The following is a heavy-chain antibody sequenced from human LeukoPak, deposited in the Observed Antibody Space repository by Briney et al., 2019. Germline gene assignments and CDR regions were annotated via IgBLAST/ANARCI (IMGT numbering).Heavy chain of an antibody. D-gene: IGHD3-10*01. CDR3: ARAGVNYGSGSYSYYYYMDV. Sequence: SETLSLTCTVSGGSISSYYWSWLRQPAGKGLEWIGRIYTSGSTNYNPSLKSRVTISVDTSKNQFSLILSSVTPATPAVYYCARAGVNYGSGSYSYYYYMDVWGKGTTVTVSS. CDR1: GGSISSYY. V-gene: IGHV4-4*07. J-gene: IGHJ6*03. CDR2: IYTSGST.